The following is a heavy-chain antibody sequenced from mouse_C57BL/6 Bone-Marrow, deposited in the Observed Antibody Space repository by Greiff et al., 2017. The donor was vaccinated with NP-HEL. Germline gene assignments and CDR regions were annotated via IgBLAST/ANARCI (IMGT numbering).Heavy chain of an antibody. J-gene: IGHJ1*03. CDR1: GYTFPSYW. V-gene: IGHV1-53*01. Sequence: QVQLQQPGTELVKPVSSVKLSCTSSGYTFPSYWMHCFNPSPGQGLEWIGNINPSNGGTNYNEKFKSKATLTVDKSSSTAYMQLSSLTSEDSAVYYCARGGTTVVDWYFDVWGTGTTVTVSS. CDR3: ARGGTTVVDWYFDV. D-gene: IGHD1-1*01. CDR2: INPSNGGT.